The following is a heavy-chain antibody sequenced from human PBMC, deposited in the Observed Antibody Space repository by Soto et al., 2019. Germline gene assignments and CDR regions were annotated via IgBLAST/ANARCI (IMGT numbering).Heavy chain of an antibody. Sequence: PGESLKISCKCSGYSFTSYWIGWVRQMPGKGLEWMGIIYPGDSDTRYSPSFQGQVTISADKSISTAYLQWSSLKASDTAMYYCARIQTATISAFDIWGQGTMVTVSS. V-gene: IGHV5-51*01. D-gene: IGHD5-12*01. CDR1: GYSFTSYW. CDR2: IYPGDSDT. CDR3: ARIQTATISAFDI. J-gene: IGHJ3*02.